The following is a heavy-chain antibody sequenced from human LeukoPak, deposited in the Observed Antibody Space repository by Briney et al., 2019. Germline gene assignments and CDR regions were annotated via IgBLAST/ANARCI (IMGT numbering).Heavy chain of an antibody. V-gene: IGHV3-7*01. Sequence: GGSLRLSCAASGFPFTTYWMSWVRQAPGKGLEWVANIKQDGSEKYYVDSVKGRFTISRDNAKNSLYLQMNSLRAEDTAVYYCAREGVDIVATIHYYFDYWGQGTLVTVSS. J-gene: IGHJ4*02. CDR2: IKQDGSEK. CDR1: GFPFTTYW. CDR3: AREGVDIVATIHYYFDY. D-gene: IGHD5-12*01.